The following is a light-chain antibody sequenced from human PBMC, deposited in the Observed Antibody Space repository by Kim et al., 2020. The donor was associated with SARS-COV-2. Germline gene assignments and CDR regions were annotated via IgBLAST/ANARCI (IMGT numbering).Light chain of an antibody. J-gene: IGKJ2*01. CDR3: QQANSFPYT. V-gene: IGKV1-12*01. CDR1: QGVSSW. CDR2: AAS. Sequence: ASVGDTVTINCRASQGVSSWLVWYQQKTGRAPQVLIYAASNLQSGVPSRFSGSGSGTDFTLTINSLQPEDFATYFCQQANSFPYTFGQGTKVDIK.